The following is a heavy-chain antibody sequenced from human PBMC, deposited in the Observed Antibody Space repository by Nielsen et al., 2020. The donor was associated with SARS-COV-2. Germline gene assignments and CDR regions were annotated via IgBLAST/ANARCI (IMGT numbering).Heavy chain of an antibody. Sequence: ESLKISCAVSGFTVTSNSMNWVRQAPGKGLEWVSVIDSGGSTFYADSVKGRFTISRDNSKNTLYLQMNSLRAEDSAVYYCARDSDYRVNGMDVWGQGTTVTVSS. CDR2: IDSGGST. D-gene: IGHD4-11*01. CDR1: GFTVTSNS. J-gene: IGHJ6*02. V-gene: IGHV3-53*01. CDR3: ARDSDYRVNGMDV.